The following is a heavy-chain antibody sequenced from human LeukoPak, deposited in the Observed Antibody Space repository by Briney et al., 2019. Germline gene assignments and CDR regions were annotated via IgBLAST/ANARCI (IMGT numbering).Heavy chain of an antibody. CDR2: IRYDGSNK. Sequence: GGSLRLSCAASGFTFSSYGMHWVRQAPGKGLEWVAFIRYDGSNKYYADSVKGRFTISRDNSKNTLYLQMNSLGAEDTAVYYCANSEGYSGYDRYYFDYWGQGTLVTVSS. D-gene: IGHD5-12*01. CDR3: ANSEGYSGYDRYYFDY. V-gene: IGHV3-30*02. CDR1: GFTFSSYG. J-gene: IGHJ4*02.